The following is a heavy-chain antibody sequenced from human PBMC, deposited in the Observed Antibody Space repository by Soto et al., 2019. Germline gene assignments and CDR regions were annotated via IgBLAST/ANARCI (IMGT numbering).Heavy chain of an antibody. D-gene: IGHD3-9*01. J-gene: IGHJ4*02. V-gene: IGHV4-39*01. CDR2: IYYSGST. CDR1: GGSVSSSNYY. Sequence: QLQLQESGPGLVKPSETLSLTCTVSGGSVSSSNYYWGWIRQSPGKGLEWIGSIYYSGSTSYTPSPESRVTISVDKSKNQFSLKVISVTAADTAVYYCARLEGLATISYYFDYWGQGTLVTVSS. CDR3: ARLEGLATISYYFDY.